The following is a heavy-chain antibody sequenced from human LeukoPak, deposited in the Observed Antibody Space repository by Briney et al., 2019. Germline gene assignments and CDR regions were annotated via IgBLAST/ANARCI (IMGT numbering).Heavy chain of an antibody. J-gene: IGHJ5*02. CDR1: GFTFSNAW. CDR3: TTILVGATGIWFDP. Sequence: PGGSLTLSCAASGFTFSNAWMSWVRLAPGKGLEWVGRIKSKTDGGTTDYAAPVKGRLTISRDDSKNTLYLQMNSLKTDDTAVYYCTTILVGATGIWFDPWGEGTLVTVSS. CDR2: IKSKTDGGTT. D-gene: IGHD1-26*01. V-gene: IGHV3-15*01.